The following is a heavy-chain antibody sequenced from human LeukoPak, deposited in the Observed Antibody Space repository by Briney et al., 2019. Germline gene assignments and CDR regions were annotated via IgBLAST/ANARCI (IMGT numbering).Heavy chain of an antibody. V-gene: IGHV1-24*01. CDR2: FDPEDGET. CDR3: ATASWRQWLVPPKGTDKYYFDY. J-gene: IGHJ4*02. Sequence: ASVKVSCKVSGYTLTELSMHWVRQAPGKGLEWMGGFDPEDGETIYAQKFQGRVTMTEDTSTDTAYMELSGLRSEDTAVYYCATASWRQWLVPPKGTDKYYFDYWGQGTLVTVSS. CDR1: GYTLTELS. D-gene: IGHD6-19*01.